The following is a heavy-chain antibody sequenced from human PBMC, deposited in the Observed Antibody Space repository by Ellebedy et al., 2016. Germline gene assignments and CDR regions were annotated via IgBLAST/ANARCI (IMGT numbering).Heavy chain of an antibody. J-gene: IGHJ5*02. CDR2: ISGSGGST. V-gene: IGHV3-23*01. CDR1: GFTFSSYA. D-gene: IGHD2-2*01. CDR3: AKVVRSSRPIGGWFDP. Sequence: GESLKISXAASGFTFSSYAMSWVRQAPGKGLEWVSAISGSGGSTYYADSVKGRFTISRGNSKNTLYLQMNSLRAEDTAVYYCAKVVRSSRPIGGWFDPWGQGTLVTVSS.